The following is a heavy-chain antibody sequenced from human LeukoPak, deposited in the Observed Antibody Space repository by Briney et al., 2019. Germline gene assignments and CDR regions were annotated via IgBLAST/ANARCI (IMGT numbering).Heavy chain of an antibody. V-gene: IGHV4-59*08. J-gene: IGHJ4*02. CDR2: IYYSGST. CDR3: ARGVSSGSDY. CDR1: GGSISSYY. D-gene: IGHD3-10*01. Sequence: SETLSLTCTVSGGSISSYYWSWIRQPPGRGLEWIGYIYYSGSTNYNPSLKSRVTISVGTSKNQFSLKLSSVTAADTAVYYCARGVSSGSDYWGQGTLVTVSS.